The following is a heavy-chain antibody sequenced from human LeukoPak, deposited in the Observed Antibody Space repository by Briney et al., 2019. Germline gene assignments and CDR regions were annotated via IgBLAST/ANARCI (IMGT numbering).Heavy chain of an antibody. Sequence: GGSLRLSCAASGLTFSSYSMNWVRQAPGKGLEWVSIISSSGSYKYYTDSVKGRFTVSRDNAKNLLYLQMNSLRVEDTVFYYCARDGGRIDYWGQGTLVTVSS. D-gene: IGHD3-16*01. CDR1: GLTFSSYS. V-gene: IGHV3-21*01. J-gene: IGHJ4*02. CDR2: ISSSGSYK. CDR3: ARDGGRIDY.